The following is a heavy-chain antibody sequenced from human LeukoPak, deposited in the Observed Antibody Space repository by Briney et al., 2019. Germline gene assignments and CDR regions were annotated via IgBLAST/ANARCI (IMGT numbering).Heavy chain of an antibody. J-gene: IGHJ4*02. CDR2: ISGSGVST. V-gene: IGHV3-23*01. CDR3: AKDLPDYGDYVEGY. CDR1: GLTFSSFA. Sequence: PGGSLRLSCAASGLTFSSFAMSWVRQAPGKGLEWVSTISGSGVSTNYADSVKGRFTFSRDNSKNTLYLQMNSLRAEDTAVYYCAKDLPDYGDYVEGYWGQGTLVTVSS. D-gene: IGHD4-17*01.